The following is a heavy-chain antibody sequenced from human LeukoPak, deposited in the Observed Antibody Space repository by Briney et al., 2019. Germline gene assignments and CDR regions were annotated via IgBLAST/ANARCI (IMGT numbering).Heavy chain of an antibody. Sequence: AGGSLRLSCAASGFTFSSYSMNWVRQAPGKGLEWVSSISSSSSYIYHADSVKGRFTISRDNAKNSLYLQMNSLRAEDTAVYYCARDRYGPYYYYGMDVWGQRTTVTVSS. V-gene: IGHV3-21*01. J-gene: IGHJ6*02. CDR1: GFTFSSYS. CDR2: ISSSSSYI. CDR3: ARDRYGPYYYYGMDV. D-gene: IGHD3-10*01.